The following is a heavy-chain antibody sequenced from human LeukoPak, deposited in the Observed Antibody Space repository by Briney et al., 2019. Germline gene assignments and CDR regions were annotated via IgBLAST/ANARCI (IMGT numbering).Heavy chain of an antibody. CDR3: VKDLYPSIVGALFDY. CDR2: ISYDGSNK. CDR1: GFTFSSYG. J-gene: IGHJ4*02. D-gene: IGHD1-26*01. Sequence: GGSLRLSCAASGFTFSSYGMHWVRQAPGKGLEWVAVISYDGSNKYYADSVKGRFTISRDNSKNTLYLQMNSLRAEDTAVYYCVKDLYPSIVGALFDYWGQGTLVTVSS. V-gene: IGHV3-30*18.